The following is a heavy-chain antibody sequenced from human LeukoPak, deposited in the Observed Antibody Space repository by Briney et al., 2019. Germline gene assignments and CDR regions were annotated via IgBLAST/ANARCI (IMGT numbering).Heavy chain of an antibody. CDR2: IHYSGST. V-gene: IGHV4-38-2*02. J-gene: IGHJ5*02. CDR1: GYSISSAYY. CDR3: ARELERVAVAKPYNWFDP. D-gene: IGHD6-19*01. Sequence: PSETLSLTCSVSGYSISSAYYWGWIRQPPGKGLEWIATIHYSGSTYYNPSLKSRVTISVDTSKNQFSLKLSSVTAADTAVYYCARELERVAVAKPYNWFDPWGQGTLVTVSS.